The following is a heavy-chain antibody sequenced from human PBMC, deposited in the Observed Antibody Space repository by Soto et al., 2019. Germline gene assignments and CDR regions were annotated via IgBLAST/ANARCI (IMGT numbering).Heavy chain of an antibody. V-gene: IGHV3-33*01. CDR3: ARNPYVDIVATIYFDY. Sequence: TGGSLRLSCAASGFTFSSYVMHWVRQAPGKGLEWVAVIWYDGSNKYYADSVKGRFTIPRDNSKNTLYLQMNSLRAEDTAVYYCARNPYVDIVATIYFDYWGQGTLVTVSS. J-gene: IGHJ4*02. CDR1: GFTFSSYV. D-gene: IGHD5-12*01. CDR2: IWYDGSNK.